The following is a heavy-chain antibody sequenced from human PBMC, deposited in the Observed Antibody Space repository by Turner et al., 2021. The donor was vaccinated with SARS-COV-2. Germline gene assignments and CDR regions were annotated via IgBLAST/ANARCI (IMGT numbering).Heavy chain of an antibody. CDR3: AREGAWGDGYPNDY. D-gene: IGHD5-12*01. V-gene: IGHV3-30-3*01. Sequence: QVQRGESGGGVVQSGRTLSLSGAASGFTFSSCGMHWVRQAPGKGLEWVAVISYDGSSKYYADSVKGRFTISRDNSKKTLYLQMNSLRAEDTAVYYCAREGAWGDGYPNDYWGQGTLVTVSS. CDR2: ISYDGSSK. J-gene: IGHJ4*02. CDR1: GFTFSSCG.